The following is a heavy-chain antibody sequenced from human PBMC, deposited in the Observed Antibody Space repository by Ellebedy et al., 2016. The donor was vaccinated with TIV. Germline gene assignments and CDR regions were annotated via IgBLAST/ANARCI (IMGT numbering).Heavy chain of an antibody. CDR1: GFTFSWYW. CDR2: IKQDGSER. Sequence: GESLKISXAAPGFTFSWYWMSWVRQAPGKGLEWVANIKQDGSERYYGDSVKGRFTISRDNAKNSLYLQMNSLRAEDTAVYYCARDRLSKALDPWGQGTLVTVSS. J-gene: IGHJ5*02. V-gene: IGHV3-7*01. CDR3: ARDRLSKALDP.